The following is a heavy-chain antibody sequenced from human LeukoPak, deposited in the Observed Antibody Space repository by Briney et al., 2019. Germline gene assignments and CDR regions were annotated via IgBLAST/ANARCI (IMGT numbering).Heavy chain of an antibody. CDR3: ASRKTVTNALSFYY. CDR1: GYFVSSGYY. V-gene: IGHV4-38-2*01. J-gene: IGHJ4*02. Sequence: PSETLSLTCGVSGYFVSSGYYWGWIRQPPGKGLEWIGNIYNTGSTYYNPSLKSRVTISVDTSNNQFSLKLSSVTSADTAVYYCASRKTVTNALSFYYWGQGSLVIVSS. CDR2: IYNTGST. D-gene: IGHD4-11*01.